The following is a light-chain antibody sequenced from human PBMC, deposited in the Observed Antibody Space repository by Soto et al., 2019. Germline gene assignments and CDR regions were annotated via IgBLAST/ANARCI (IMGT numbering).Light chain of an antibody. Sequence: ERVMTPAAAALSVYTGERATLSCRATQSVSSHLAWYQQKNGQTPRLLIYHSSSRATGIPARFSGSGSGTEFSLTISSLQSEDFAVYYCQQYHTWPPSTTFGQGTRLEIK. CDR2: HSS. V-gene: IGKV3D-15*01. J-gene: IGKJ5*01. CDR1: QSVSSH. CDR3: QQYHTWPPSTT.